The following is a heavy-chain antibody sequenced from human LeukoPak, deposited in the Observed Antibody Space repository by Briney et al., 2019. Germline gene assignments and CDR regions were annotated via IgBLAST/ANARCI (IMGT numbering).Heavy chain of an antibody. V-gene: IGHV3-64*01. CDR1: GFTFSSYA. J-gene: IGHJ4*02. D-gene: IGHD2-15*01. Sequence: GGSLRLSCGASGFTFSSYAMSWVRQAPGKGLEYVSAISSNGGSTYYANSVKGRFTISRDNSKNTLYLQMGSLRAEDMAVYYCARSLVVVAAFDYWGQGTLVTVSS. CDR2: ISSNGGST. CDR3: ARSLVVVAAFDY.